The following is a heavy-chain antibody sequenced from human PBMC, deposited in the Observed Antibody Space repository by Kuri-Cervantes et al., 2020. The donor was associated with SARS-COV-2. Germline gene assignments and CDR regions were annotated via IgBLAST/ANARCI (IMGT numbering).Heavy chain of an antibody. V-gene: IGHV4-30-2*03. D-gene: IGHD5-24*01. Sequence: SCAVSGGSISSGGYSWSWIRQPPGKGLEWIGSIYYSGSTYYNPSLKSRVTISVDTSKNQFSLKLSSVTAADTAVYYCARQREMATIPDAFDIWGQGTMVTVSS. CDR3: ARQREMATIPDAFDI. J-gene: IGHJ3*02. CDR1: GGSISSGGYS. CDR2: IYYSGST.